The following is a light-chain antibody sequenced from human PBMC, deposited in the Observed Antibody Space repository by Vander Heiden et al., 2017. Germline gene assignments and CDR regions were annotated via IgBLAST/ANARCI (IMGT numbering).Light chain of an antibody. CDR2: AAS. J-gene: IGKJ5*01. CDR1: QGISNY. V-gene: IGKV1-27*01. Sequence: DIQMTQSPSSLSTSVGDRVTITCRASQGISNYLAWYQQKPGKVPKLLIYAASTLQSGVPSRFSRSGSGTDFTLTISILQPEDVATYYCQKDYSAPQVTFGQGTRLEIK. CDR3: QKDYSAPQVT.